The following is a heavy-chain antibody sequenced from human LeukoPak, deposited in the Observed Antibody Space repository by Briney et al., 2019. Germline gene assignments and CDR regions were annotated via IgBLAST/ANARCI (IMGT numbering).Heavy chain of an antibody. D-gene: IGHD3-16*01. CDR1: GYTFTDYY. V-gene: IGHV1-69-2*01. J-gene: IGHJ3*02. CDR2: VDPEDGET. CDR3: ATDLGGPRGAFDI. Sequence: PGGSLRLSCAASGYTFTDYYMHWVQQAPGKGLEWMGLVDPEDGETIYAEKFQGRVTITADTSTDTAYMELSSLRSEDTAVYYCATDLGGPRGAFDIWGQGTMVTVSS.